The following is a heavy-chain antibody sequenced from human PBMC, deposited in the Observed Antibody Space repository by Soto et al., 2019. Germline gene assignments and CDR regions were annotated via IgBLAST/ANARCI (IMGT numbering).Heavy chain of an antibody. J-gene: IGHJ6*02. CDR2: IKQDGSEQ. CDR1: GFTFSGYW. Sequence: EVQLVESGGGLVQPGGSLRLSCAASGFTFSGYWMSWVRQAPGKGLEWVANIKQDGSEQFYVDSVKGRFTISRDNAKNSLYLKMNSLRAADTAVYYCAREAVWGQGTTVTVSS. CDR3: AREAV. V-gene: IGHV3-7*05.